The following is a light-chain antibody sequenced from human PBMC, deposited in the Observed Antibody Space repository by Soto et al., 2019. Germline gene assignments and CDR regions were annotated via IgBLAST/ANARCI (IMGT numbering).Light chain of an antibody. V-gene: IGKV4-1*01. CDR2: WAS. CDR3: QQYYSTPFT. CDR1: QSVLYSSNNKNY. J-gene: IGKJ3*01. Sequence: DIVMTQSPDSLAVSLGERATINCKSSQSVLYSSNNKNYLAWYQQKPGQPPKLLIYWASTRESGVPDRFSGSGSGTDFTVTISSLQAEDVAVYYCQQYYSTPFTFGPGTKVGIK.